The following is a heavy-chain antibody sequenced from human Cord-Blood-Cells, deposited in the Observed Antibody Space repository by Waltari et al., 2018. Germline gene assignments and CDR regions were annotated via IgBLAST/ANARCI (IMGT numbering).Heavy chain of an antibody. Sequence: QVQLVQSGAEVKKPGASVKVSCKASGYTLTGYYIHLMRRAPGQGLEWMGWINPNSGVTNLAQKFQVWVTMTRDTAISTAYMERSRLRSDDTAVYYCATSPDCSGGSCYFDYWGQGTLVTVSS. CDR2: INPNSGVT. CDR1: GYTLTGYY. J-gene: IGHJ4*02. D-gene: IGHD2-15*01. V-gene: IGHV1-2*04. CDR3: ATSPDCSGGSCYFDY.